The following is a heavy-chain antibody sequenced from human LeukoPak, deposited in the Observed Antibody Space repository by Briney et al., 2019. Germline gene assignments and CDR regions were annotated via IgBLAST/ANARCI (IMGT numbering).Heavy chain of an antibody. J-gene: IGHJ6*03. CDR2: MNPNSGNT. CDR3: ARGIGIAAAGTVYYYYYYYMDV. V-gene: IGHV1-8*03. Sequence: ASVKVSCKASGYTFTSYDINWVRQATGQGLEWMGWMNPNSGNTGYAQKFQGRVTTTRNTSISTAYMELSSLRSEDTAVYYCARGIGIAAAGTVYYYYYYYMDVWGKGTTVTVSS. CDR1: GYTFTSYD. D-gene: IGHD6-13*01.